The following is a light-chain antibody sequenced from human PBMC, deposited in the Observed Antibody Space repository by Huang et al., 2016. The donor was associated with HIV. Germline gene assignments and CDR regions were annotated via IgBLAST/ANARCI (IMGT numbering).Light chain of an antibody. Sequence: DIQMTQSPPSLSASVADRVTITCRASQDISNYLAWYQQKPGKGPQLLIYAASTLQTGVSARFSGSGSGTNFTLTISSLQPEDVATYHCQHYNSAPRTFGQGTKVEIQ. CDR3: QHYNSAPRT. CDR2: AAS. V-gene: IGKV1-27*01. CDR1: QDISNY. J-gene: IGKJ1*01.